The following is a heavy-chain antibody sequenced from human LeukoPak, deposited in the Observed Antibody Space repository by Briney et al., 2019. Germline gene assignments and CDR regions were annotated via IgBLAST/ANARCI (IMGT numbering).Heavy chain of an antibody. CDR1: GFTFSSYA. J-gene: IGHJ5*02. D-gene: IGHD6-13*01. CDR3: AKEYSSSWYGWFDP. CDR2: ISSSGGTT. V-gene: IGHV3-23*01. Sequence: GGSLRLSCAASGFTFSSYAMTWVRQAPGKGLEWVSGISSSGGTTYHADSVKGRFTISRDNSKNTLYLQMNSLRAEDTAVYYCAKEYSSSWYGWFDPWGQGTLVTVSS.